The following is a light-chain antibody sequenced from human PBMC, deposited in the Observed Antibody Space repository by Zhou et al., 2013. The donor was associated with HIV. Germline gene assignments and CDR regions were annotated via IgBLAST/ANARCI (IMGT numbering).Light chain of an antibody. CDR1: QSISSH. J-gene: IGKJ1*01. V-gene: IGKV1-39*01. CDR3: QQAYSTPQ. CDR2: TAS. Sequence: DIQMTQSPSSLSASIGDRVTISCRASQSISSHLNWYQQKPGKAPRLLIYTASSLQSGVPSRFSGSGSETDFTLTISSLQPEDFATYYCQQAYSTPQFGQGTKVEIK.